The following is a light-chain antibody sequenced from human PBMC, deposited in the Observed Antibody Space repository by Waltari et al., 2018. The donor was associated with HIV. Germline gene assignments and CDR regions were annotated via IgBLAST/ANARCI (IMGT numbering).Light chain of an antibody. CDR1: SSDLGAYDS. J-gene: IGLJ3*02. CDR2: EVT. Sequence: QSALPQPPSASGSLGQSVPISCTGPSSDLGAYDSVSWFQQHPRSAPKLLLYEVTRRPSTVSDRFSGSRSGSTAFLTVAGLQPDDEATYFCSSYGDSLRVLFGGGTNVTVL. CDR3: SSYGDSLRVL. V-gene: IGLV2-8*01.